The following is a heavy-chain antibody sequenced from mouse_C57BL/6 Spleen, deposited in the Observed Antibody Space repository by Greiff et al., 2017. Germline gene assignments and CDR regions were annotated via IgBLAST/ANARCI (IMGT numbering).Heavy chain of an antibody. Sequence: EVQLQQSGPELVKPGASVKISCKASGYSFTGYYMNWVKQSPEKSLEWIGEINPSTGGTTYNQKFKAKATLTVDKSSSTAYMQLKSLTSEDSAVYYCARYGYGRSYEFAYWGQGTLVTVSA. CDR1: GYSFTGYY. CDR2: INPSTGGT. D-gene: IGHD1-1*01. V-gene: IGHV1-42*01. CDR3: ARYGYGRSYEFAY. J-gene: IGHJ3*01.